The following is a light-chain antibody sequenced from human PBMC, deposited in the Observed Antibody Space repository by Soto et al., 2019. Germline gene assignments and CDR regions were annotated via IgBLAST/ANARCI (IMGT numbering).Light chain of an antibody. V-gene: IGKV3-11*01. Sequence: EIVLTQSPATLSLSPGERATLSCRASQSVSSYLAWYQQKPGQAPRLLIYDASNRATGIPARFSGSGSGTDFTLSISNLETEDFAVYYCQQRSNWPPSITFGQGTRLEIK. J-gene: IGKJ5*01. CDR3: QQRSNWPPSIT. CDR1: QSVSSY. CDR2: DAS.